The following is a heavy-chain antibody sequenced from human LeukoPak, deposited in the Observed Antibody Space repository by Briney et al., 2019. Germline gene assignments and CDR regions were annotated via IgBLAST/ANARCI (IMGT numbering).Heavy chain of an antibody. Sequence: ASVKVSCKASGYAFTDYYIHWLREAPGQGLEWMGWINPKSGGTVYAQKFQGRVTMTRDTSISTTYMELSRLRSDDTAVYYCARPLGWLQAIDYWGQGTLVTVSS. D-gene: IGHD5-24*01. CDR1: GYAFTDYY. CDR2: INPKSGGT. J-gene: IGHJ4*02. CDR3: ARPLGWLQAIDY. V-gene: IGHV1-2*02.